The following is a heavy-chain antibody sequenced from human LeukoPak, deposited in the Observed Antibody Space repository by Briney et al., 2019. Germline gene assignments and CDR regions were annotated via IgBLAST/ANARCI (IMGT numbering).Heavy chain of an antibody. CDR3: TTDLMTHDDY. Sequence: GGSLRLSCAASGFTFSNALMSWLRQAPGKGLEWVGRIKNKTDGRTTDYAAPEKGGFTITSDDSNNTLYLQMNSLNTEDTAVYYCTTDLMTHDDYWGQGTLVTVSS. V-gene: IGHV3-15*01. CDR2: IKNKTDGRTT. J-gene: IGHJ4*02. CDR1: GFTFSNAL.